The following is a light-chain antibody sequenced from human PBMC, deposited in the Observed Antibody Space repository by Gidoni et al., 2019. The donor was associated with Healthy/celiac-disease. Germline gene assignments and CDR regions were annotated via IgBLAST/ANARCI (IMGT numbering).Light chain of an antibody. J-gene: IGLJ2*01. V-gene: IGLV3-25*03. CDR2: KDS. Sequence: SYELTQPPSVSVSPGQTARITCSGDALPKQYAYWYQQKPGQAPGLLIYKDSERPSGIPERFSGSSSGTTVTLTISGVQAEDEADYYCQSADSSGTYRVFGGGTKLTVL. CDR3: QSADSSGTYRV. CDR1: ALPKQY.